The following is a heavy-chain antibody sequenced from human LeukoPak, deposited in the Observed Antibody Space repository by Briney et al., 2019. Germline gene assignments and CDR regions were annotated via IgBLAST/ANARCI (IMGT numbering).Heavy chain of an antibody. CDR3: ARTPGYCSGTSCYIGY. J-gene: IGHJ4*02. V-gene: IGHV4-30-4*01. CDR1: GGSISSGDSS. D-gene: IGHD2-2*02. Sequence: SETLSLTCTVSGGSISSGDSSWSWIRQPPGKGLEWIGYIYSSGDTYYNPSLKSRVTISVDTSKNQFSLTLSSVTAADTAVYYCARTPGYCSGTSCYIGYWGQGTLVTVSS. CDR2: IYSSGDT.